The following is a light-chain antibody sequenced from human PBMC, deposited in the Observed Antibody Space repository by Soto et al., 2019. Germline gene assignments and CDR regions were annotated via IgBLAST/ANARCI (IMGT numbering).Light chain of an antibody. Sequence: AIQMTQSPSSLSASVADRVTITCRASQGIRNDLGWYQQKPGKAPKLLIYAASSLQSGVPSRFRGSGSGTDFTLTISSLQPEDFATYYGLQDYNYPWTFGQGTKVEIK. CDR2: AAS. V-gene: IGKV1-6*01. CDR3: LQDYNYPWT. CDR1: QGIRND. J-gene: IGKJ1*01.